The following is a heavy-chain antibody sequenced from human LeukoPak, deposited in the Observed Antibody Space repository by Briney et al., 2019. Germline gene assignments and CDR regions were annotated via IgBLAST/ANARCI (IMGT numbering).Heavy chain of an antibody. J-gene: IGHJ5*02. D-gene: IGHD6-13*01. CDR2: IYPGDSDT. Sequence: GESLKISCKGSGYSFTSYWIGWVRQMPGKGLEWMGIIYPGDSDTRYSPSFQGQVTISADKSISTAYLQWSSLKASDTAMYYCARRLPSYSRSWYWFDPWGQGTLVTVSS. V-gene: IGHV5-51*01. CDR1: GYSFTSYW. CDR3: ARRLPSYSRSWYWFDP.